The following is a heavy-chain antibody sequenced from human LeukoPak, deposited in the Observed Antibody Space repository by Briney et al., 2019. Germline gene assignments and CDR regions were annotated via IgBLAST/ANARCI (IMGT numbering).Heavy chain of an antibody. CDR2: IKQDESEK. Sequence: GGSLRLSCASSGFSFGAYWMSWVRQAPGKGLEWVAAIKQDESEKYYVDSVKGRFTISRDNAKNSLYLQMNSLRAEDTAVSKDGSPWWLASNYYYYMDVWGKGTTVTISS. CDR1: GFSFGAYW. CDR3: GSPWWLASNYYYYMDV. J-gene: IGHJ6*03. D-gene: IGHD2-8*02. V-gene: IGHV3-7*01.